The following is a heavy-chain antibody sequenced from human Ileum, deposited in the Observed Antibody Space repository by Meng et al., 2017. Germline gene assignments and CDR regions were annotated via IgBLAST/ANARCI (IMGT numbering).Heavy chain of an antibody. V-gene: IGHV1-18*01. J-gene: IGHJ4*02. Sequence: GQLGQVGAAGKKPGASVNVSCDASGYTLSSDGFAWVRQAPEQGLEWMGWINVYNGITNYAQKFQGRVTMTTDTSTRTGYMELTSLTSDDTAIYYCATRGNPYLNCWGQGTLVTVSS. CDR3: ATRGNPYLNC. D-gene: IGHD1-20*01. CDR2: INVYNGIT. CDR1: GYTLSSDG.